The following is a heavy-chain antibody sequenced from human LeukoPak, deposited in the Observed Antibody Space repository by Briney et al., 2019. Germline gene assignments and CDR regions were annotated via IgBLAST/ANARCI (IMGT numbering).Heavy chain of an antibody. CDR1: GFTVSSNY. D-gene: IGHD6-19*01. CDR2: IYSGGST. V-gene: IGHV3-53*04. J-gene: IGHJ4*02. CDR3: ARDLSGWSDY. Sequence: GGSLRLSCAASGFTVSSNYMSWVRQAPGKGLEWVSVIYSGGSTYYADSVKGRFAISRHNSKNTLYLQMNSLRAEDTAVYYCARDLSGWSDYWGQGTLVTVSS.